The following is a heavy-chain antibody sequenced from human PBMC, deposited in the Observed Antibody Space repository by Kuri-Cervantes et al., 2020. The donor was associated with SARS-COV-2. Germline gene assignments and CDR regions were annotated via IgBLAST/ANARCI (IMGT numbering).Heavy chain of an antibody. J-gene: IGHJ5*02. Sequence: LSLTCAASGFTFSSYRMHWVRQAPGKGLVWVSRINSDGGSTSYADSVKGRFTISRDNAKNTLYLQMNSLRAEDTAVYYCARGGDIVVVPAAIEFLRRFDPWGQGTLVTVSS. D-gene: IGHD2-2*01. CDR1: GFTFSSYR. CDR2: INSDGGST. V-gene: IGHV3-74*01. CDR3: ARGGDIVVVPAAIEFLRRFDP.